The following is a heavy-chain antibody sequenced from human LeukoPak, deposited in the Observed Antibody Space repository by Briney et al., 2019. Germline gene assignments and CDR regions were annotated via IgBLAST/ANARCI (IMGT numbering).Heavy chain of an antibody. D-gene: IGHD6-6*01. V-gene: IGHV4-38-2*01. CDR1: GYSISSGYY. CDR2: IYHSGST. CDR3: ARQVTAARSYYYYMDV. Sequence: SETLSPTCAVSGYSISSGYYWGWIRQPPGKGLEWIGSIYHSGSTYYNPSLKSRVTISVDTSKNQFSLKLSSVTAADTAVYYCARQVTAARSYYYYMDVWGKGTTVTVSS. J-gene: IGHJ6*03.